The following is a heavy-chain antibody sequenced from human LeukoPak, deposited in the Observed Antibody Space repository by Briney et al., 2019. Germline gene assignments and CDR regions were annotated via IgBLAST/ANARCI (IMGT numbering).Heavy chain of an antibody. CDR2: ISWNSGST. J-gene: IGHJ4*02. CDR1: GFTFDDYA. V-gene: IGHV3-9*01. Sequence: GGSLRLSCAASGFTFDDYAMHWVRQAPGKGLEWVSGISWNSGSTGYADSVKGRFTISRDNAKNSLYLQMNSLRAEDTALYYCAKATSYNWNGGYCFDYWGQGTLVTVSS. CDR3: AKATSYNWNGGYCFDY. D-gene: IGHD1-1*01.